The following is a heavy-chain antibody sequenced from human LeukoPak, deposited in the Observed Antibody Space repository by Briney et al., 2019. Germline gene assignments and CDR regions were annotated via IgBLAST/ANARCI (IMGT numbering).Heavy chain of an antibody. CDR1: GGSISSSIYY. J-gene: IGHJ5*02. CDR2: INHSGST. D-gene: IGHD2-2*01. V-gene: IGHV4-39*07. CDR3: ARGQTLGYCSSTSCHNWFDP. Sequence: SETLSLTCTVSGGSISSSIYYWGWIRQPPGKGLEWIGEINHSGSTNYNPSLKSRVTISVDTSKNQFSLKLSSVTAADTAVYYCARGQTLGYCSSTSCHNWFDPWGQGTLVTVSS.